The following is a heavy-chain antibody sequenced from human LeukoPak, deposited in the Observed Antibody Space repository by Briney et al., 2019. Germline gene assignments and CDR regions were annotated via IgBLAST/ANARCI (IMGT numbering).Heavy chain of an antibody. V-gene: IGHV1-2*04. CDR2: INPNSGGT. J-gene: IGHJ3*02. CDR1: GYTFTGYY. Sequence: GASVKVSCKASGYTFTGYYMHWVRQAPGQGLEWMGWINPNSGGTNYAQKFQGWVTMTRDTSISTAYMELSSLRSEDTAVYYCASGVTVVTDDAFDIWGQGTMVTVSS. CDR3: ASGVTVVTDDAFDI. D-gene: IGHD4-23*01.